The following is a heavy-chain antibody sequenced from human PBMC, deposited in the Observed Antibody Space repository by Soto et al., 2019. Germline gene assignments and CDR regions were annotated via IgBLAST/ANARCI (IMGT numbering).Heavy chain of an antibody. CDR3: ARASYYDFWSGYWHYYYYGMDV. Sequence: SETLSLTCTVSGGSISSYYWSWIRQPPGKGLEWIGYIYYSGSTNYNPSLKSRVTISVDTSKSQFSLKLSSVTAADTAVYYCARASYYDFWSGYWHYYYYGMDVWGQGTTVTVSS. CDR2: IYYSGST. D-gene: IGHD3-3*01. J-gene: IGHJ6*02. V-gene: IGHV4-59*01. CDR1: GGSISSYY.